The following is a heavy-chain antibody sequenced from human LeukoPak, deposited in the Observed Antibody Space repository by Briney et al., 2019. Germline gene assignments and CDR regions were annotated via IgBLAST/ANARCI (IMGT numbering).Heavy chain of an antibody. CDR2: VYSTGST. Sequence: SETLSLTCTLSGGYIITSNHYWGWVRQPPGKGLEWIGSVYSTGSTSTNPFFKSRVTISVDTSRNQFSLNLTSVTAADTAVYYCARGRYYYGGNNWFDPWGQGTLVTVSS. CDR3: ARGRYYYGGNNWFDP. CDR1: GGYIITSNHY. J-gene: IGHJ5*02. V-gene: IGHV4-39*07. D-gene: IGHD4-23*01.